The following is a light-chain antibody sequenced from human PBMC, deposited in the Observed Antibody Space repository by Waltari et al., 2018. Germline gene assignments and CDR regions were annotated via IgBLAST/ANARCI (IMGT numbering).Light chain of an antibody. CDR3: TSFTSRSTWV. J-gene: IGLJ3*02. V-gene: IGLV2-14*01. Sequence: QSALTQPFSVSESPGRSIPISCTGTSSNFGPYNFVPWYQQHPGKAPKLMIYEVSNRPSGVSSRFSASKSGNTASLTISGLQAEDEADYYCTSFTSRSTWVFGGGTKLTVL. CDR1: SSNFGPYNF. CDR2: EVS.